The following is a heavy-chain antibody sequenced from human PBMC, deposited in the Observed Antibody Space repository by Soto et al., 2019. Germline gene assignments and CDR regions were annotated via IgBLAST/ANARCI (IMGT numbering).Heavy chain of an antibody. Sequence: GSLRLSCAASVFTFSSYWMNWVRQAPGKGLEWVANIKQDGSEKYYVDSVKGRFTISRDNAKKSLYLQMNSLRAEDTAMYYCARDGNFYDTSGFYSDWGQGTLVTVSS. CDR2: IKQDGSEK. CDR1: VFTFSSYW. CDR3: ARDGNFYDTSGFYSD. D-gene: IGHD3-22*01. J-gene: IGHJ4*02. V-gene: IGHV3-7*03.